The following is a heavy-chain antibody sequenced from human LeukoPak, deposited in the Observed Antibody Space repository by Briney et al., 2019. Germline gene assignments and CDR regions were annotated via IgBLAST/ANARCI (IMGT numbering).Heavy chain of an antibody. CDR3: AKWGDFDFLTGYYVPDF. Sequence: PGASLRLSCAASGFTFSDYAMSWVRQAPGKGLEWVSAITGSGGNTYYADSVKGRFTISRDNSKNTLYLQMNSLRDEDTAVYYCAKWGDFDFLTGYYVPDFWGQGTRVTVSS. CDR2: ITGSGGNT. D-gene: IGHD3-9*01. J-gene: IGHJ4*02. CDR1: GFTFSDYA. V-gene: IGHV3-23*01.